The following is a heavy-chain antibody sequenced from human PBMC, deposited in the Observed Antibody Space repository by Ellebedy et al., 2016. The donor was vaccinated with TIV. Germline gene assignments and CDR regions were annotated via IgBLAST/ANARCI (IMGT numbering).Heavy chain of an antibody. J-gene: IGHJ2*01. CDR2: VNSVSTSM. CDR1: GFPFSSYN. V-gene: IGHV3-21*01. Sequence: GESLKISCAVSGFPFSSYNMNWIRQAPGKGLEWVSAVNSVSTSMFYADSVKGRFAISRDNAKNSLYLQMNSLRAEDTAVYYCARKVPAPTTVPPNWYFDLWGRGTLVTVSS. D-gene: IGHD4-17*01. CDR3: ARKVPAPTTVPPNWYFDL.